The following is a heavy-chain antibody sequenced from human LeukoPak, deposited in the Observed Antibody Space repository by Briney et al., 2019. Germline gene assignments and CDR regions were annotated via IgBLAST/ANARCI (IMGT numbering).Heavy chain of an antibody. CDR2: ISRTGNTI. CDR1: GLTFNSYA. CDR3: ARDLGSSTVTTAFDY. D-gene: IGHD4-17*01. J-gene: IGHJ4*02. V-gene: IGHV3-11*01. Sequence: PGGTLRLSCAASGLTFNSYAMSWLRQAPGKGLEWLSYISRTGNTIYYRDSVKGRFTISRDNANNLLHLQMDNLRAEDTAVYYCARDLGSSTVTTAFDYWGQGTLVTVSS.